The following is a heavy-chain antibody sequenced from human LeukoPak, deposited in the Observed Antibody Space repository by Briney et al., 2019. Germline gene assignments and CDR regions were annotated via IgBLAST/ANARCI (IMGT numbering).Heavy chain of an antibody. Sequence: ASAKVSCKASGYTFAGYYMHWVRQAPGQGLEWMGRINPNSGGTNYAQKFQGRVTMTRDTPISTAYMELSRLRSDDTAVHYCAREEGAIVGATSDGYWGQGTLVTVSS. CDR2: INPNSGGT. J-gene: IGHJ4*02. V-gene: IGHV1-2*06. CDR1: GYTFAGYY. D-gene: IGHD1-26*01. CDR3: AREEGAIVGATSDGY.